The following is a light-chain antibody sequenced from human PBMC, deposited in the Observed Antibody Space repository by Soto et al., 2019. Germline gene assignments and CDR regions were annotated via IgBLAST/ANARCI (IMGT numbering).Light chain of an antibody. V-gene: IGKV1-5*03. Sequence: IQMTQSPSTLSASVEDRVAITCRASQNIGDLLAWYQQKPGEAPKLLIYKASYLESGVPSRFSGSGSGTEFTLTISSLQPGDLATYYCQQYSAFSVTFGQGTKVDIK. CDR2: KAS. CDR3: QQYSAFSVT. J-gene: IGKJ1*01. CDR1: QNIGDL.